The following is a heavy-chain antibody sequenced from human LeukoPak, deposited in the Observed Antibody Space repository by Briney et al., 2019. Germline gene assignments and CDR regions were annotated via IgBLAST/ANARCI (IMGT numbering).Heavy chain of an antibody. J-gene: IGHJ4*02. Sequence: KTSETLSLTCAVYGGSFSGYYWSWIRQPPGKGLEWIGEINHSGSTNYNPSLKSRVTISVDTSKNQSSLKLSSVTAADTAVYYCALGVQLWPRYKLVDYWGQGTLVTVSS. CDR2: INHSGST. V-gene: IGHV4-34*01. CDR3: ALGVQLWPRYKLVDY. CDR1: GGSFSGYY. D-gene: IGHD5-18*01.